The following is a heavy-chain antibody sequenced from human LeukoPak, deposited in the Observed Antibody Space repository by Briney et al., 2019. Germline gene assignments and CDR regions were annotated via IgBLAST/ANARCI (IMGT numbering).Heavy chain of an antibody. CDR3: ARDSRRRPYYYDCSGYYSY. CDR2: IRPSGGST. J-gene: IGHJ4*02. D-gene: IGHD3-22*01. Sequence: ASVKVSCKASAYTFTGYYIHWVRQAPGQGPEWMGVIRPSGGSTTYAQKFQGRVTVTEDTSTDTAYMEVSSLRSDDTAVYYCARDSRRRPYYYDCSGYYSYWGQGTLVTVSS. CDR1: AYTFTGYY. V-gene: IGHV1-46*01.